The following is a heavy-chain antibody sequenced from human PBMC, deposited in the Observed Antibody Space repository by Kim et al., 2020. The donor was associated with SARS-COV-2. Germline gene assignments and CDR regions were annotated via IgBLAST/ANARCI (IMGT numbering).Heavy chain of an antibody. D-gene: IGHD3-9*01. V-gene: IGHV3-48*02. CDR3: ARERALRYFDWLSDAFDI. J-gene: IGHJ3*02. CDR1: GFTFSSYS. CDR2: ISSSSSTI. Sequence: GGSLRLSCAASGFTFSSYSMNWVRQAPGKGLEWVSYISSSSSTIYYADSVKGRFTISRDNAKNSLYLQMNSLRDEDTAVYYCARERALRYFDWLSDAFDIWGQGTMVTVSS.